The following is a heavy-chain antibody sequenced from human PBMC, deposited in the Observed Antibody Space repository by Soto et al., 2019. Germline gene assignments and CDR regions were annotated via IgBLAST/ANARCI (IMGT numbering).Heavy chain of an antibody. V-gene: IGHV3-66*01. J-gene: IGHJ6*02. Sequence: HPGGSLRLSCAASGFTVSSNYMSWVRQAPGKGLEWVSVIYSGGSTYYADSVKGRFTISRDNSKNTLYLQMNSLRAEDTAVYYCARDSWADYYDSSGTHWAYYYGMDVWGQGTTVTVSS. CDR1: GFTVSSNY. CDR2: IYSGGST. D-gene: IGHD3-22*01. CDR3: ARDSWADYYDSSGTHWAYYYGMDV.